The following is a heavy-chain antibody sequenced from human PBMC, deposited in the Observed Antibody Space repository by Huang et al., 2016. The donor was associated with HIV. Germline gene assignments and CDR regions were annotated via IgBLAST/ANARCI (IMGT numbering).Heavy chain of an antibody. V-gene: IGHV2-5*02. D-gene: IGHD6-13*01. CDR3: VHRLRYGKWYVDY. CDR2: IYWDNEE. J-gene: IGHJ4*02. Sequence: QITLKESGPTLVKPTQTLTLTCTFSGFLLTSSGVAVGWIRQPPGKALVWLALIYWDNEERFSPSLKTRLTITKDTPKNEVVLTMTNMDPVDTATYYCVHRLRYGKWYVDYWGQGVLVTVSS. CDR1: GFLLTSSGVA.